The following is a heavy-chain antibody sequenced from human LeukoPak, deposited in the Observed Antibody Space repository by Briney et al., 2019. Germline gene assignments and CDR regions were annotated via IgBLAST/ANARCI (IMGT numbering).Heavy chain of an antibody. V-gene: IGHV3-23*01. CDR1: VFTFSSYA. CDR2: ISGSGDYT. D-gene: IGHD5/OR15-5a*01. CDR3: AKDHRSMVSTWPCEFDY. J-gene: IGHJ4*02. Sequence: PGGSLRLSCAASVFTFSSYAVSWVRQAPGKGLEWVSTISGSGDYTFYAASVKGRFTISRDNSKNTLYLQMNSLRAEDTAVYYCAKDHRSMVSTWPCEFDYWGQGTLVTVSS.